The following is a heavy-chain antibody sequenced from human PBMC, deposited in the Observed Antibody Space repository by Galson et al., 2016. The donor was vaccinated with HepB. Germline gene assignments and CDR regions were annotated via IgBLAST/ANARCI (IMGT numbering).Heavy chain of an antibody. CDR2: IHDSAGA. Sequence: TLSLTCTVSGDSISSGGYYWSWLRLLPGKGLEWIGYIHDSAGAYYNPSLKSRVSFSLDTSKNQFSLTLTSVNAADTALYYCARDRHYYDSSLPLIDAFDIWGQGTMVTVSS. CDR3: ARDRHYYDSSLPLIDAFDI. CDR1: GDSISSGGYY. J-gene: IGHJ3*02. D-gene: IGHD3-22*01. V-gene: IGHV4-31*03.